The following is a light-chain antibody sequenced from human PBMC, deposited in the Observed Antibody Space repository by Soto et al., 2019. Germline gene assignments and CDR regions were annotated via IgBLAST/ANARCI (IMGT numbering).Light chain of an antibody. V-gene: IGKV3-20*01. CDR3: QQYGRSPGLIT. CDR2: EAS. J-gene: IGKJ3*01. CDR1: QSVSSTY. Sequence: EIVLTQSPGTLSLSPGERATLSCRASQSVSSTYLAWYQQKPGQAPRLLIYEASISATGIPDRFSGSGSGTDFTLTISRLEPEDFAVYYCQQYGRSPGLITFGPGTKVDIK.